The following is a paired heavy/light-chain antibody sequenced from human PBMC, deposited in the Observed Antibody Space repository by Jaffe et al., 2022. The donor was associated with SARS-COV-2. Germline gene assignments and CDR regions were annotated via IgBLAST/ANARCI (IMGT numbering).Light chain of an antibody. J-gene: IGKJ4*01. CDR1: QGISSW. CDR2: AAS. CDR3: QQANSFPRLT. V-gene: IGKV1-12*01. Sequence: DIQMTQSPSSVSASVGDRVTITCRASQGISSWLAWYQQKPGKAPKLLIYAASSLQSGVPSRFSGSGSGTDFTLTISSLQPEDFATYYCQQANSFPRLTFGGGTKVEIK.
Heavy chain of an antibody. D-gene: IGHD3-9*01. J-gene: IGHJ4*02. CDR1: GFTFSDYY. CDR3: ARDRNYDILTGYFDY. CDR2: ISSSGSTI. Sequence: QVQLVESGGGLVKPGGSLRLSCAASGFTFSDYYMSWIRQAPGKGLEWVSYISSSGSTIYYADSVKGRFTISRDNAKNSLYLQMNSLRAEDTAVYYCARDRNYDILTGYFDYWGQGTLVTVSS. V-gene: IGHV3-11*01.